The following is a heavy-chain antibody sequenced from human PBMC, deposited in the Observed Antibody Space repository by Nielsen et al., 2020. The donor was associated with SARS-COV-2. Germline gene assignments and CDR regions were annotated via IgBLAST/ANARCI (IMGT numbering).Heavy chain of an antibody. J-gene: IGHJ6*03. CDR1: GFTFSSYG. Sequence: GSLRLSCAASGFTFSSYGMHWVRQAPGKGLEWVAVIWYDGSNKYYADSVKGRFTISRDNSKNTLYLQMNSLRAEDTAVYYCAREGNDYSSIYYMDVWGKGTTVTVSS. CDR3: AREGNDYSSIYYMDV. CDR2: IWYDGSNK. D-gene: IGHD4-11*01. V-gene: IGHV3-33*01.